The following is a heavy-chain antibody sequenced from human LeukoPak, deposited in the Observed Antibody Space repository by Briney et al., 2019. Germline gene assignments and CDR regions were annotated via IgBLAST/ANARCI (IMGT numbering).Heavy chain of an antibody. CDR1: GYSISSGYY. CDR3: ARLSGITMIVVAKDY. J-gene: IGHJ4*02. CDR2: IYHSGST. V-gene: IGHV4-38-2*02. D-gene: IGHD3-22*01. Sequence: PSETLSLTCTVSGYSISSGYYWGWIRQPPGKGLEWIGSIYHSGSTYYNPSLKSRVTISVDTSKNQFSLKLSSVTAADTAVYYCARLSGITMIVVAKDYWGQGTLVTVSS.